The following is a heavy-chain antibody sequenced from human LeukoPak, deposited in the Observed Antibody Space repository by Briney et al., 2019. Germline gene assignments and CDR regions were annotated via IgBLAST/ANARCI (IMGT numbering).Heavy chain of an antibody. Sequence: SVKVSCKASGGTFSSYAISWVRQAPGQGLEWMGGIIPIFGTANYAQKFQGRVTITADESTSTAYMELSSLRSEDTAVYYCAREDCSSTSCYYVDPWGQGTLVTVSS. CDR1: GGTFSSYA. V-gene: IGHV1-69*13. CDR3: AREDCSSTSCYYVDP. D-gene: IGHD2-2*01. CDR2: IIPIFGTA. J-gene: IGHJ5*02.